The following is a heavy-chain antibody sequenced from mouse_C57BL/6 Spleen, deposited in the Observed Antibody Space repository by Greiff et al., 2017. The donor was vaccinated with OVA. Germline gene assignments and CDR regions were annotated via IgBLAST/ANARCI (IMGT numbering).Heavy chain of an antibody. V-gene: IGHV1-5*01. CDR3: TRADYGNYFDY. D-gene: IGHD2-1*01. J-gene: IGHJ2*01. CDR1: GYTFTSYW. Sequence: EVQLQQSGTVLARPGASVRMSCKTSGYTFTSYWMHWVKQRPGQGLEWIGAIYPGNSDTSYNQKFKGKAKLTAVTSASTAYMELSSLTNEDSAVYNCTRADYGNYFDYWGQGTTLTVSS. CDR2: IYPGNSDT.